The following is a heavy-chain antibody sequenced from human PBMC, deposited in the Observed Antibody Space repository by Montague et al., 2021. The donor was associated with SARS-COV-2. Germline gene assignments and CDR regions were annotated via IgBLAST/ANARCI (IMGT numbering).Heavy chain of an antibody. CDR2: ISSSSSYI. CDR3: ARDSNDILTGYYAFDI. D-gene: IGHD3-9*01. J-gene: IGHJ3*02. CDR1: GFTFSSYS. Sequence: SLRLSCAASGFTFSSYSMNWVRQAPGKGLEWVSSISSSSSYIYYADSVKGRFTISRDNAKNSLYLQVNSLRAEDTAVYYCARDSNDILTGYYAFDIWGQGTMVTVSS. V-gene: IGHV3-21*01.